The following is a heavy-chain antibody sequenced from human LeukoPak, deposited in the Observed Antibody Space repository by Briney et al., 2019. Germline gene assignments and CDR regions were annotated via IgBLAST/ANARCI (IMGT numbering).Heavy chain of an antibody. D-gene: IGHD3-3*01. J-gene: IGHJ6*03. CDR2: INSSGSTI. Sequence: WGSLRLSCAASGFTFSSYEMNWVRQAPGKGLEWVSYINSSGSTIYYADSVKGRFTISRDNAKNSLYLQMNSLRAEDTAVYYCARDGGYYYYMDVWGKGTTVTISS. CDR3: ARDGGYYYYMDV. V-gene: IGHV3-48*03. CDR1: GFTFSSYE.